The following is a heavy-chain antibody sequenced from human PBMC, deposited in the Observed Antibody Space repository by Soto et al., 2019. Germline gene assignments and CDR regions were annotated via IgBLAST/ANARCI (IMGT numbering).Heavy chain of an antibody. CDR3: TRVRLGRRRASDY. V-gene: IGHV3-72*01. J-gene: IGHJ4*02. Sequence: EVQLVESWGGLVQPEGFLRLSCAASGFTFSDHYMDWVRQAPGKGLEWVGRNKNKANSYTTEYAEPVKGRFIISRDDSKNEVILKKNRLKTDDTAVYYCTRVRLGRRRASDYWGQGILVTVSS. D-gene: IGHD6-19*01. CDR1: GFTFSDHY. CDR2: NKNKANSYTT.